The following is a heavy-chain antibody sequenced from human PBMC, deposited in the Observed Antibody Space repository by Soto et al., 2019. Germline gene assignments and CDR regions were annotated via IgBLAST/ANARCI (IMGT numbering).Heavy chain of an antibody. J-gene: IGHJ4*02. Sequence: GGSLRLSCAASGFTFSSYAMSWVRQAPGKGLEWVSAISGSGGSTYYADSVKGRFTISRDNSKNTLYLQMNSLRAEDTAVYYCAKGEDFTDTAMAPEYYFDYWGQGTLVTVSS. CDR1: GFTFSSYA. V-gene: IGHV3-23*01. D-gene: IGHD5-18*01. CDR2: ISGSGGST. CDR3: AKGEDFTDTAMAPEYYFDY.